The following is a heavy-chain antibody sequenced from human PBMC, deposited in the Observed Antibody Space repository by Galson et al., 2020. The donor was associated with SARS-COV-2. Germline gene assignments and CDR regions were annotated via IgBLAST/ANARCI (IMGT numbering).Heavy chain of an antibody. J-gene: IGHJ6*02. CDR3: ARDQFNYYYYYGMDV. V-gene: IGHV3-21*01. Sequence: GGSLRLSCAASGFTFSSYSMNWVRQAPGKGLEWVSSISSSSSYIYYADSVKGRFTISRDNAKNSLYLQMNSLRAEDTAVYYCARDQFNYYYYYGMDVWGQGTTVTGSS. CDR2: ISSSSSYI. CDR1: GFTFSSYS.